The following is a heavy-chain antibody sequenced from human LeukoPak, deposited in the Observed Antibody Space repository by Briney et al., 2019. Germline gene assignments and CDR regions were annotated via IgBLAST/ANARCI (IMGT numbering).Heavy chain of an antibody. CDR2: IYSCGST. CDR1: GFTVSSNY. Sequence: GGSLRLSCAASGFTVSSNYMSWVRQAPGKGLEWVSVIYSCGSTYYADSVKGRFTISRDNSKNTLYLQMNSLRAEDTALYYCARGSMVRGLIMTFDYWGQGTLVTVSS. CDR3: ARGSMVRGLIMTFDY. J-gene: IGHJ4*02. D-gene: IGHD3-10*01. V-gene: IGHV3-66*01.